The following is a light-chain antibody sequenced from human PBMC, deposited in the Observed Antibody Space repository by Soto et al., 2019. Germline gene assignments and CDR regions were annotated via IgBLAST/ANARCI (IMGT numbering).Light chain of an antibody. J-gene: IGKJ1*01. Sequence: EIVLTQSPGTLSLSPGERATLSCRASQSVRSSYLAWYQQKPGQAPRLLIYGASSRATGIPDRFSGSGSGTDFTLTISRLEPEDFAVYYCQQYGNSVWTFGQGTKVEIK. CDR2: GAS. V-gene: IGKV3-20*01. CDR1: QSVRSSY. CDR3: QQYGNSVWT.